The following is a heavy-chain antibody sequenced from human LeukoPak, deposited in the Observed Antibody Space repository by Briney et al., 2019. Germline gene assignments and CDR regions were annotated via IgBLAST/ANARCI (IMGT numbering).Heavy chain of an antibody. CDR3: AKDRCSGGSCPPIY. D-gene: IGHD2-15*01. J-gene: IGHJ4*02. CDR2: ISGSGGST. CDR1: GFTFSSYA. V-gene: IGHV3-23*01. Sequence: GGSLRLSCAASGFTFSSYAMSWVRQAPGKGLEWVSAISGSGGSTYYAVSVKGRFTISRDNSKNTLYLQMNSLRAEDTAVYYCAKDRCSGGSCPPIYWGQGTLVTVSS.